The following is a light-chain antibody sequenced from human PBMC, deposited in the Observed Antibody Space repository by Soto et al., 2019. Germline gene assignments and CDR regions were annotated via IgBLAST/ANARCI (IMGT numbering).Light chain of an antibody. Sequence: DIQMTQSPSTLSASVGDRDTITCRARQYIGDWLAWYQQKPGKAPQLLIYDASNLESGVPSRFSGGGSGTEVSLTISSLQPDDFATYYCQQYKYRWTFGHGTKVEVK. J-gene: IGKJ1*01. V-gene: IGKV1-5*01. CDR3: QQYKYRWT. CDR2: DAS. CDR1: QYIGDW.